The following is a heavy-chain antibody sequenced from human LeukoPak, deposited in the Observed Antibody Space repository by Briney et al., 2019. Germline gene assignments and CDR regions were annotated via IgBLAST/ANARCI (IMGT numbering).Heavy chain of an antibody. CDR3: ARERRVFSYNWFDP. V-gene: IGHV1-18*01. CDR2: ISIYNGNT. Sequence: ASVKVSCKASGYTFANYGLSWVRQAPGHGLEWMGWISIYNGNTNYAEELQDRVTMTRDTSTSTAYMELWNLSSDDTAIYYCARERRVFSYNWFDPWGQGTLVTVSS. D-gene: IGHD3-9*01. J-gene: IGHJ5*02. CDR1: GYTFANYG.